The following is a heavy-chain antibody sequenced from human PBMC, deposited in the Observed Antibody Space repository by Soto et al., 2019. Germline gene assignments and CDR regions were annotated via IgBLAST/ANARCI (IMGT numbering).Heavy chain of an antibody. Sequence: SVKVSCKASGFTFTSSAMQWVRQARGQRLEWIGWIVVGSGNTNYAQKFQERVTITRDMSTSTAYMELSSLRSEDTAVYYCAALVVGGLGAFDIWGQGTMVTVS. CDR3: AALVVGGLGAFDI. J-gene: IGHJ3*02. CDR2: IVVGSGNT. V-gene: IGHV1-58*02. CDR1: GFTFTSSA. D-gene: IGHD3-10*01.